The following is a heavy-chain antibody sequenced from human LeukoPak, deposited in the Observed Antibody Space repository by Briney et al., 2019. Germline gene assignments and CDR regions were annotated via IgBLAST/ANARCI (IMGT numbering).Heavy chain of an antibody. Sequence: GGSLRFSCAASGFTFDDYAMHWVRQAPGKGLEWVSGISWNSGSIGYADSVKGRFTISRDNAKNSLYLQMNSLRAEDTALYYCAKDTGSLAAAGASDAFDIWGQGTMVTVSS. J-gene: IGHJ3*02. CDR2: ISWNSGSI. D-gene: IGHD6-13*01. V-gene: IGHV3-9*01. CDR3: AKDTGSLAAAGASDAFDI. CDR1: GFTFDDYA.